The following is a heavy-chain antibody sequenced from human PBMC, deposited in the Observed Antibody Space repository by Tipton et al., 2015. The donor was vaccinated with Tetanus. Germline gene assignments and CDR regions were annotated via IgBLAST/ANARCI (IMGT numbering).Heavy chain of an antibody. CDR3: ATVFGASVAGFDF. V-gene: IGHV4-61*05. Sequence: TLSLTCTVSGDSISRSDYYWGWIRQAPGKGLEWIAYVKNTGSTNYNPSLKSRVTLSVDLSKNQFSLNLSSVTAADAAVYYCATVFGASVAGFDFWGQGTLVTVCS. CDR2: VKNTGST. CDR1: GDSISRSDYY. D-gene: IGHD6-19*01. J-gene: IGHJ4*02.